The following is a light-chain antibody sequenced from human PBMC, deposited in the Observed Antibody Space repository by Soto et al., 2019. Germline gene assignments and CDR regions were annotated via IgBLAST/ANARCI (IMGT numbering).Light chain of an antibody. CDR1: QDIRKD. CDR3: HT. CDR2: GAS. J-gene: IGKJ5*01. Sequence: IQMTHSPSSVSASAGYRVTITCRASQDIRKDLAWYQQKPGKAPQILIYGASTLQTGVASRFSGSGSATDFTLTISSLQPEDSATYYCHTFGQGTRLEIK. V-gene: IGKV1-6*01.